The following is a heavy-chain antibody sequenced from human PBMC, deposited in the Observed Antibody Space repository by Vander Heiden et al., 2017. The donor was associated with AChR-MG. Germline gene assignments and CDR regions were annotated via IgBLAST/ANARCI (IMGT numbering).Heavy chain of an antibody. Sequence: QLQLQESCPGLVKPSETLSLTCSVSGGSLSSSSYYCGWIRQPPGKGLEWIGSIYYSGSTYYNPSLKSRVTISVDTSKNQFSLKLSSVTAADTAVYYCARHYSSGWYGGDYWGQGTLVTVSS. CDR1: GGSLSSSSYY. CDR3: ARHYSSGWYGGDY. CDR2: IYYSGST. V-gene: IGHV4-39*01. J-gene: IGHJ4*02. D-gene: IGHD6-19*01.